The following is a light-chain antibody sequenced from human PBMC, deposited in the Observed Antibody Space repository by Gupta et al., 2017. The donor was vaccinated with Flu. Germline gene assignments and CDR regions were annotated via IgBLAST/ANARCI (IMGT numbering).Light chain of an antibody. Sequence: GHSSYAIAWHQQQPEKGPRFLMKLNSDGSHSKGDGIPDRFSGSSSGAERYLTISSLQSEDEADYYCQTWGTGIHWVFGGGTKLTVL. CDR3: QTWGTGIHWV. J-gene: IGLJ3*02. V-gene: IGLV4-69*01. CDR1: GHSSYA. CDR2: LNSDGSH.